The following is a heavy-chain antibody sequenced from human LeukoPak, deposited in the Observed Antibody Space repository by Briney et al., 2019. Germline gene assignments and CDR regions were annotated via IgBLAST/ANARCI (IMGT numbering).Heavy chain of an antibody. CDR1: GYTFTGYY. D-gene: IGHD3-22*01. Sequence: ASVKVSCKASGYTFTGYYMHWVRQAPGQGLEWMGWINPNSGGTNYAQKFQGRVTMTRDTSISTAYMELSRLRSDDTAVHYCARGGHGSGYYFDYWGQGTLVTVSS. V-gene: IGHV1-2*02. CDR2: INPNSGGT. CDR3: ARGGHGSGYYFDY. J-gene: IGHJ4*02.